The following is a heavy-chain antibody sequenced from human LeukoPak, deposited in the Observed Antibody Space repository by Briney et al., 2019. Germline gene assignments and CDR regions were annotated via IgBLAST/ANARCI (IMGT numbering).Heavy chain of an antibody. CDR1: GFTFSSYA. CDR3: AKFFPPARKRGDY. D-gene: IGHD2-2*01. CDR2: ISGSGGSA. Sequence: GGSLRLSCAASGFTFSSYAMSWVRQAPGKELEWVSAISGSGGSAYYADSAKGRFTISRDNSKNTLYLQMNSLRAEDTAVYYRAKFFPPARKRGDYWGQGTLVTVSS. V-gene: IGHV3-23*01. J-gene: IGHJ4*02.